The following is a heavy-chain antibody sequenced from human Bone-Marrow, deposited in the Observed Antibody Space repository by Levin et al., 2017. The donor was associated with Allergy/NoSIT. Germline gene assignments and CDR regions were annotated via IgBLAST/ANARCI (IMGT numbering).Heavy chain of an antibody. CDR2: ISYDGDFI. D-gene: IGHD3-9*01. Sequence: PGGSLRLSCAASGFSFRSYGMHWVRQAPGKGLEWVGLISYDGDFIFYGDSVKGRFTIARDNSNSTLFLQMDSLSADDTAIYYCAKSPTLIGYYEWFDPWGQGTLVTVSS. V-gene: IGHV3-33*03. J-gene: IGHJ5*02. CDR3: AKSPTLIGYYEWFDP. CDR1: GFSFRSYG.